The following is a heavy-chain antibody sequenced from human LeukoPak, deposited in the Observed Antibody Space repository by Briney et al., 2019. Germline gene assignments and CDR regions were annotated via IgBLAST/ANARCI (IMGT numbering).Heavy chain of an antibody. D-gene: IGHD6-13*01. CDR2: IYYSGST. J-gene: IGHJ4*02. CDR3: ARLIAAAGHFDY. CDR1: GGSINSSSYY. V-gene: IGHV4-39*01. Sequence: PSETLSLTCTVSGGSINSSSYYWGWIRQPPGKGLEWIGSIYYSGSTYYNPSLKSRVTISVDTSKNQFSLKLSSVTAADTAVYYCARLIAAAGHFDYWGQGTLVTVSS.